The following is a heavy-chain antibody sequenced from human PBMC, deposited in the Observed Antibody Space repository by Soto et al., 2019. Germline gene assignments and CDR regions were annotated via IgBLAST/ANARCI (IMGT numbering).Heavy chain of an antibody. CDR3: ARAGSSSYYFDY. CDR1: GFTFSSYA. Sequence: QVQLVESGGGVVQPGRSLRLSCAASGFTFSSYAMHWVRQAPGKGLEWVAVISYDGSNKYYADSVKGRFTISRDNSKNTLYLQMNSLRAEDTAVYYCARAGSSSYYFDYWGQGTLVTVSS. CDR2: ISYDGSNK. V-gene: IGHV3-30-3*01. D-gene: IGHD6-6*01. J-gene: IGHJ4*02.